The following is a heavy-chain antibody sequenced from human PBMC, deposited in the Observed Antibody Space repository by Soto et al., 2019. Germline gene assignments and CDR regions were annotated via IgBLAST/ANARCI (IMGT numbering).Heavy chain of an antibody. CDR2: IGGSGDGT. Sequence: PGGSLRLSCEASGFTFSSYTMNWVRRAQGKGLEWVATIGGSGDGTYYGDSVKGPFTISRDNSKITVYLQMNSLRAEDPAISYCARAREASLLPVPSYYWGQGTLVTVSS. J-gene: IGHJ4*02. CDR3: ARAREASLLPVPSYY. CDR1: GFTFSSYT. D-gene: IGHD2-21*02. V-gene: IGHV3-23*01.